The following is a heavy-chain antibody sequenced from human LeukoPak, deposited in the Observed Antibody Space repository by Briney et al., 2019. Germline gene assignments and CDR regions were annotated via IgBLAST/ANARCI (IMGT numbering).Heavy chain of an antibody. D-gene: IGHD6-13*01. J-gene: IGHJ4*02. CDR3: ARRAAAGDIDY. CDR2: INHSGST. CDR1: GGSFSGYY. Sequence: KTPETLSLTCAVYGGSFSGYYWSWIRQPPGKGLEWIGEINHSGSTNYNPSLKSRVTISVDTSKNQFSLKLSSVTAADTAVYYCARRAAAGDIDYWGQGTLVTVSS. V-gene: IGHV4-34*01.